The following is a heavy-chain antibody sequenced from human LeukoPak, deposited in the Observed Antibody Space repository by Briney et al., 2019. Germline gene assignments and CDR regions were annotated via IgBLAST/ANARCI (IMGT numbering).Heavy chain of an antibody. J-gene: IGHJ4*02. CDR2: IKGDGSIQ. D-gene: IGHD6-19*01. V-gene: IGHV3-7*01. Sequence: GGSLRLSCVASGFTFSSYWMTWVRQAPGKGLEWLANIKGDGSIQYYLDSVRGRFTISGDNAKTSVYLQLNSLRADDTAVYYCARDVWTGVAVSDYWGQGTLVTVSS. CDR3: ARDVWTGVAVSDY. CDR1: GFTFSSYW.